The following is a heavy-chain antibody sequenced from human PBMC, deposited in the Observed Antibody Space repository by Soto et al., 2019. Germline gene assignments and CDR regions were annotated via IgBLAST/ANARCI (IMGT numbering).Heavy chain of an antibody. V-gene: IGHV1-69*13. Sequence: SVKVSGKASGGTFSSYAISWVRQAPGQGLEWMGGIIPIFGTANYAQKFQGRVKITADESTSTAYMELSSLRSKDTAVDYCAKDDRSGYDYYSYYGMDVWGHWTTVTVSS. D-gene: IGHD5-12*01. J-gene: IGHJ6*02. CDR1: GGTFSSYA. CDR3: AKDDRSGYDYYSYYGMDV. CDR2: IIPIFGTA.